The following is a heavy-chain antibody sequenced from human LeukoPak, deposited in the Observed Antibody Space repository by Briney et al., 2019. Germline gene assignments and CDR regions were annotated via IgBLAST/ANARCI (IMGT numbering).Heavy chain of an antibody. CDR2: IYHSGST. V-gene: IGHV4-38-2*01. J-gene: IGHJ4*02. CDR1: GHSISSDYY. D-gene: IGHD1/OR15-1a*01. CDR3: ARAYRTIDY. Sequence: SETLSLTCAVSGHSISSDYYWGWIRQPPGKGLEWIGSIYHSGSTYYNPSLKGRVTILVDTSKNQFSLKLSSVTAADTAVYYCARAYRTIDYWGQGTLVTVSS.